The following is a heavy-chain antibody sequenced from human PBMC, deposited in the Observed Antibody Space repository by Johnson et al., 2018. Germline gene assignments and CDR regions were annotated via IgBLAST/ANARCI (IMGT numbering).Heavy chain of an antibody. CDR1: GFTFSSYS. CDR2: IWYDGSNK. Sequence: QVQLVESGGGLVKPGGSLRLSCAASGFTFSSYSMNWVRQAPGKGLEWVSLIWYDGSNKYYADSVKGRFIISRDNSKNTLYLQMNSLRAGDTAVYYCARNYAVAGMGEDAFDIGGQGTMVTVSS. D-gene: IGHD6-19*01. V-gene: IGHV3-33*08. CDR3: ARNYAVAGMGEDAFDI. J-gene: IGHJ3*02.